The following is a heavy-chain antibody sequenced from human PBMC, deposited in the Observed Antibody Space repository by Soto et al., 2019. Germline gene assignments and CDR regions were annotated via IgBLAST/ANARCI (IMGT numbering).Heavy chain of an antibody. J-gene: IGHJ3*02. CDR1: GGTFSSYT. CDR3: ASILTDDAFDI. CDR2: INASNGKT. Sequence: SVKVSCKASGGTFSSYTISWVRQAPGQRLEWMGRINASNGKTNYAQKFQGRVTITRDTSASTAYMELSSLRSEDTAVYYCASILTDDAFDIWGQGTMVTVSS. V-gene: IGHV1-69*02. D-gene: IGHD3-9*01.